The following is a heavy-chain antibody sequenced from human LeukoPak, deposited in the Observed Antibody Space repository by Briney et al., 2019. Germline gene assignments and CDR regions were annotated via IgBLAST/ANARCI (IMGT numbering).Heavy chain of an antibody. V-gene: IGHV1-18*01. CDR2: ISAYNGNT. CDR3: CRDEPTTLITVAGRDY. CDR1: GYTFTIHG. J-gene: IGHJ4*02. Sequence: ASVKVSCKASGYTFTIHGISWVRQAPGQGLEWMGWISAYNGNTNYAQKLQGRVTMTTDTYPSRAYMELRSLRSDDTAVDYLCRDEPTTLITVAGRDYWGQGTLVTVSS. D-gene: IGHD6-19*01.